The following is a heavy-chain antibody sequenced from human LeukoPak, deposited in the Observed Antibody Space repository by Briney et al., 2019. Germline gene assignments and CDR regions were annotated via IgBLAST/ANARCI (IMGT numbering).Heavy chain of an antibody. J-gene: IGHJ6*02. CDR2: ISSSSSYI. Sequence: GGSLRLSCAASGFTFGSYSMNWVRQAPGKGLEWVSSISSSSSYIFYADSVKGRFTISRDNAKNSLYLQMNSLRAEDTAVYYCARAVLYYYYGMDVWGQGTTVTVSS. CDR1: GFTFGSYS. V-gene: IGHV3-21*01. CDR3: ARAVLYYYYGMDV.